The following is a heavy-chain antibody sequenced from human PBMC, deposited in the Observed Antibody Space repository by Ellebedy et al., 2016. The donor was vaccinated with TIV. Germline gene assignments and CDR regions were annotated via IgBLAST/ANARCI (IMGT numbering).Heavy chain of an antibody. J-gene: IGHJ4*02. V-gene: IGHV1-69*04. Sequence: ASVKVSCKASGGTFSSYGINWVRQAPGQGLEWMGRIIPILGRPDYAQSFQGRVTISADRSTRTAYMELSSLRSEDTAVYYCAWDSSSSESRDFDYWGQGTLVTVSS. D-gene: IGHD6-6*01. CDR1: GGTFSSYG. CDR2: IIPILGRP. CDR3: AWDSSSSESRDFDY.